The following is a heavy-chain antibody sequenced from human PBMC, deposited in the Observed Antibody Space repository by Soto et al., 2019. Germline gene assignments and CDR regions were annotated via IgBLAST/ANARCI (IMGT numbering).Heavy chain of an antibody. J-gene: IGHJ6*02. Sequence: GASVKVSCKASGYTFNTYGITWVRQAPGQGLEWMGWVSAYDGYTDYAQRFQGRVTMTTDTSTSTAYMELRSLRSDDTAVYYCVREGRGGTIFGPPSGYYGMDVWGQGTTVTVSS. CDR1: GYTFNTYG. CDR3: VREGRGGTIFGPPSGYYGMDV. CDR2: VSAYDGYT. V-gene: IGHV1-18*01. D-gene: IGHD3-3*01.